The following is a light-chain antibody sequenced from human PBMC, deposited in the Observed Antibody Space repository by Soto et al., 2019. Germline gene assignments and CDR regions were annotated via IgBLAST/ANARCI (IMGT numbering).Light chain of an antibody. CDR2: DAS. CDR3: QQCNSYPWT. CDR1: EKINKW. Sequence: DIQMTQSPSTLSASVGDRVTITCRASEKINKWLAWYQQKPGKASKLLISDASSLESGVPSRFSGSGSGTEFTLTISSLQPDDFATYYCQQCNSYPWTFGQGTKVEIK. J-gene: IGKJ1*01. V-gene: IGKV1-5*01.